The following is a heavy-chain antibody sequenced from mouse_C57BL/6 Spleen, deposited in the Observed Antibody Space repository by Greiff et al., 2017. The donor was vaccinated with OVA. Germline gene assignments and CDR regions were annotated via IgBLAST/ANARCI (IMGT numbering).Heavy chain of an antibody. CDR3: ARSPSYYYGSSPFDY. V-gene: IGHV1-59*01. CDR1: GYTFTSYW. Sequence: QVQLQQPGAELVRPGTSVKLSCKASGYTFTSYWMHWVKQRPGHGLEWIGVIDPSDSYTNYNQKFKGKATLTVDTSSSTAYMQLSSLTSEDSAVYYCARSPSYYYGSSPFDYWGQGTTLTVSS. J-gene: IGHJ2*01. D-gene: IGHD1-1*01. CDR2: IDPSDSYT.